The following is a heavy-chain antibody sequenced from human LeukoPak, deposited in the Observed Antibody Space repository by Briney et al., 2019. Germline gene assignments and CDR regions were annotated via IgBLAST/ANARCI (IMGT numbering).Heavy chain of an antibody. Sequence: SETLSLTCTVSGDSISGSSYYWGWIRQPPGKWLEWIGTIFYSGSTYYNPSFKSRVTISVQTSKNQFSFRVNAGAAADTAVYYCARAPRRYGSFDFWGQGILVTVSS. CDR2: IFYSGST. CDR3: ARAPRRYGSFDF. D-gene: IGHD5-18*01. CDR1: GDSISGSSYY. J-gene: IGHJ4*02. V-gene: IGHV4-39*07.